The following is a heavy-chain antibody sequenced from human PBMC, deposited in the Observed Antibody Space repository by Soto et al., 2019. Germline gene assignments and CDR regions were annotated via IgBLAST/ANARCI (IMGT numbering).Heavy chain of an antibody. CDR2: INAGNGNT. V-gene: IGHV1-3*01. D-gene: IGHD5-18*01. CDR3: AKDMWTQLKIHYGMDV. CDR1: GYTFTSYA. Sequence: ASVKVSCKASGYTFTSYALHWVRQAPGQRLEWMGWINAGNGNTSYSQKFQGRVTMTRGTSTSTVYMELSSLRSEDTAVYYCAKDMWTQLKIHYGMDVWGQGTTVTVSS. J-gene: IGHJ6*02.